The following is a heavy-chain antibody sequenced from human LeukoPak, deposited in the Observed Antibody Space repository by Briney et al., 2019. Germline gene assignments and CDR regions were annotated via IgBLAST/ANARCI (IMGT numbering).Heavy chain of an antibody. V-gene: IGHV3-30*02. J-gene: IGHJ3*02. CDR2: IRYDGSNK. Sequence: PGGSLRLSCAASGFTFSSYGMHWVRQAPGKGLEWVAFIRYDGSNKYYADSVKGRFTISRDNSKNTLYLQMNSLRAEDTAVYYCARDPLVIAAAGSHDAFDIWGQGTMVTVSS. CDR3: ARDPLVIAAAGSHDAFDI. CDR1: GFTFSSYG. D-gene: IGHD6-13*01.